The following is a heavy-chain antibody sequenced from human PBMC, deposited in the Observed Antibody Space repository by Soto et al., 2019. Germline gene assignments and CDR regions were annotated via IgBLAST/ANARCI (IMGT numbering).Heavy chain of an antibody. Sequence: QVQLVQSGAEVKKPGASVSVSCKASGYTFTHYYIHWVRRAPGQGLEWMGLINPKTGDTNYAQKVRDRVSMTRDTSTNTASMRLSSLRSDDTAVYYCARVPGHKNSRGDYWGQGTPVTVSA. CDR1: GYTFTHYY. V-gene: IGHV1-2*02. J-gene: IGHJ4*02. CDR3: ARVPGHKNSRGDY. CDR2: INPKTGDT. D-gene: IGHD1-7*01.